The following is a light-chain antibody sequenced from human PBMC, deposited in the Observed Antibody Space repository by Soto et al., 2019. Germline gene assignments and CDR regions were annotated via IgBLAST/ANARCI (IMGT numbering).Light chain of an antibody. CDR3: QQYNNWPFS. CDR1: QSVSSN. J-gene: IGKJ5*01. CDR2: GAS. V-gene: IGKV3-15*01. Sequence: EIVMTQSPATLSVSPGERATLSCRASQSVSSNLAWYQQKPGQAPRLLIYGASTRATGIPARFSGSGSGTEFTLTISRLEPDDSAVYYCQQYNNWPFSFGQGTRLEIK.